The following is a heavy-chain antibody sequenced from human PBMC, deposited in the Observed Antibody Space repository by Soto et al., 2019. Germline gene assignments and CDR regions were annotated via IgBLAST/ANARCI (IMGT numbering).Heavy chain of an antibody. V-gene: IGHV1-69*02. J-gene: IGHJ3*02. CDR2: IIPILGIA. CDR1: GGTFSSYT. Sequence: QVQLVQSGAEVKKHGSSVKVSCKASGGTFSSYTISWVRQAPGQGREWMGRIIPILGIANYAQKFKGRVTITADKATSTAYMKLSSLRSEDTAVYYCEMTTVTTKPRDAFDIWGQGTMVTVSS. CDR3: EMTTVTTKPRDAFDI. D-gene: IGHD4-17*01.